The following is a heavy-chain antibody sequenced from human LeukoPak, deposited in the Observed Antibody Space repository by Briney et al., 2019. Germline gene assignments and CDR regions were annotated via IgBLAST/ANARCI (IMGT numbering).Heavy chain of an antibody. CDR1: GFTFSDFW. V-gene: IGHV3-7*01. D-gene: IGHD2-2*01. CDR3: ARETDSTLFDY. CDR2: IKKDGSEK. Sequence: PGGSLRLSCAASGFTFSDFWMSWVRQAPGKGLEWVANIKKDGSEKYYVDSVEGRFTISRDNAKNSLYLQMNSLRADDTAVYYCARETDSTLFDYWGQGTLVTVSS. J-gene: IGHJ4*02.